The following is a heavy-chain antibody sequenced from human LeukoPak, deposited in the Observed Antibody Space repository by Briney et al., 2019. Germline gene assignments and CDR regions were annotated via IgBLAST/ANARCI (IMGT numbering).Heavy chain of an antibody. D-gene: IGHD1-26*01. Sequence: ASVKVSCKASGFTFTNYNLHWVRQAPGQGLEWMGWINPNSGGTNYAQKFQGRVTMTRDTSISTAFMELSSLRSDDSAVYYCARVGSGSYYDFDYWGQGTLVTVSS. CDR1: GFTFTNYN. CDR3: ARVGSGSYYDFDY. V-gene: IGHV1-2*02. CDR2: INPNSGGT. J-gene: IGHJ4*02.